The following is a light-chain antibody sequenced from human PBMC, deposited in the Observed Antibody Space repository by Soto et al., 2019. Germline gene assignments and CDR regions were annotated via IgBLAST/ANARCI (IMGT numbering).Light chain of an antibody. Sequence: EVVLTQSPGTLSLSPGERATLSCRASQSGSSNYLAWYQQKPGQAPRLFIYGASSRATGIPDRFSGSGSGTDFTLTISRLEPEDFAVYHCQQYGNSPWTFGQGTKVDIK. CDR1: QSGSSNY. J-gene: IGKJ1*01. CDR3: QQYGNSPWT. CDR2: GAS. V-gene: IGKV3-20*01.